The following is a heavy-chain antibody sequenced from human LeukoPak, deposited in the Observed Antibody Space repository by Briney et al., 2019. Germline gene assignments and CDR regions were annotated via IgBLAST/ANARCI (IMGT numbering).Heavy chain of an antibody. Sequence: GGSLRLSCAASGFTFSSYGMHWVRQAPGKGLEWVAVIWYDGSNKYYADSVKGRFTMSRDNSKNTLYLQMNSLRLEDTALYYCARDGNSGWYTGENYYYYGMDVWGQGTTVTVSS. D-gene: IGHD6-19*01. CDR3: ARDGNSGWYTGENYYYYGMDV. CDR2: IWYDGSNK. V-gene: IGHV3-33*01. J-gene: IGHJ6*02. CDR1: GFTFSSYG.